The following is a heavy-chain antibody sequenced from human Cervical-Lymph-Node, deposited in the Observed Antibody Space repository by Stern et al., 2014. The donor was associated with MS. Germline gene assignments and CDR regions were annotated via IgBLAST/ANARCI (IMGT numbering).Heavy chain of an antibody. J-gene: IGHJ6*02. Sequence: QVQLVESGAEGKKPGSSVKVSCKASGGTFSTFAFNWVRQAPGEGLEWMAGIIPMFGSPQYAQKFQGRVTITADESTSAAYMELSSLRSADTAVYYCATVESSASSRSVWGQGPTVTVSS. D-gene: IGHD1-26*01. V-gene: IGHV1-69*01. CDR1: GGTFSTFA. CDR3: ATVESSASSRSV. CDR2: IIPMFGSP.